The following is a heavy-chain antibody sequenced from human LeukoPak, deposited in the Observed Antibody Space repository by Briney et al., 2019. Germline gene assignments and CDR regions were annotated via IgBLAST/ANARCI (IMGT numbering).Heavy chain of an antibody. D-gene: IGHD1-26*01. V-gene: IGHV3-15*01. CDR3: TARNLKVAYCTYYCGMDV. CDR2: IRTKTDGGTA. CDR1: GLTFNNYA. J-gene: IGHJ6*02. Sequence: GGSLRLSCEVSGLTFNNYAMSWVRQAPGKGLEWVGRIRTKTDGGTADYAAPVQGRVTISRDDSKTTLYLEMNNLKIEDTAVYCCTARNLKVAYCTYYCGMDVWGQGTTVTVSS.